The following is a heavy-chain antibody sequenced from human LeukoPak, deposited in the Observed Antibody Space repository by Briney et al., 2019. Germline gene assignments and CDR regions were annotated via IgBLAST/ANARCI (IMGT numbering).Heavy chain of an antibody. CDR2: ISGSDGRT. CDR1: GFTFSSYA. V-gene: IGHV3-23*01. Sequence: GGSLRLSCAASGFTFSSYAMGWVRQASGKGLEWVSTISGSDGRTDYADSVKGRFTIYRDNFRNTLYLQMNSLRAEDTAVYYCARDGGGYYYDSSGQNGMDVWGQGTTVTVSS. CDR3: ARDGGGYYYDSSGQNGMDV. D-gene: IGHD3-22*01. J-gene: IGHJ6*02.